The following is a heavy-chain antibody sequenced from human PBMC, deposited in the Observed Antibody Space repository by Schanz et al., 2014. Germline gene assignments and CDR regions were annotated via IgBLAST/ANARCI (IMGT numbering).Heavy chain of an antibody. Sequence: QLMQSGSEVRKPGASVKVSCKASGYTFTTYYIHWVRQAPGQGLEWMGKINPSSGTTRIAQNFQGRLTVTRDTSTSTVNMELSSLRSEDTAVYYCARGGFCDSTSFDSWGQGTLVTVSS. J-gene: IGHJ4*02. CDR2: INPSSGTT. CDR3: ARGGFCDSTSFDS. V-gene: IGHV1-46*03. D-gene: IGHD2-2*01. CDR1: GYTFTTYY.